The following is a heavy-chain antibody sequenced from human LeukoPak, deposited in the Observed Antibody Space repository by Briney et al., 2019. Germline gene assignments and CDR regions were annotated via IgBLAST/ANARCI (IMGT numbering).Heavy chain of an antibody. CDR3: AKDLSYDSSGYYFPAPDAFDI. CDR2: ISHSSSGT. Sequence: GGSLRLSCAGSGFTFSSYAMSWVRQAPGKGLEWVSAISHSSSGTYYVDSVKGRFTISRDNSKNTLYLQMNSLRAEDTAVYYCAKDLSYDSSGYYFPAPDAFDIWGQGTMVTVSS. CDR1: GFTFSSYA. V-gene: IGHV3-23*01. J-gene: IGHJ3*02. D-gene: IGHD3-22*01.